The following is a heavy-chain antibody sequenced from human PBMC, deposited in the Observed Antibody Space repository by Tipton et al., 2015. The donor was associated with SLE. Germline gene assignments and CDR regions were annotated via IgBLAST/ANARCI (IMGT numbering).Heavy chain of an antibody. CDR2: IIPILGIA. J-gene: IGHJ3*02. CDR3: AREGDYGDRDAFDI. V-gene: IGHV1-69*08. Sequence: QVQLVQSGAEVKKPGSSVKVSCKASGGTFSSYTISWVRQAPGQGLEWMGRIIPILGIANYAQKFQGRVTITADKSTSTAYMELSSLRSEDTAVYYCAREGDYGDRDAFDIWGQGTMVTVSS. CDR1: GGTFSSYT. D-gene: IGHD4-17*01.